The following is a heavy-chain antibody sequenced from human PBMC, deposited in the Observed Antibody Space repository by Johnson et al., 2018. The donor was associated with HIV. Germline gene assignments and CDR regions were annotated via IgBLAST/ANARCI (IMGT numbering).Heavy chain of an antibody. V-gene: IGHV3-30*02. CDR1: GFIFSSYG. Sequence: QVQLVESGGGVVQPGGSLRLSCAASGFIFSSYGMHWVRQAPGKGLEWVAFIWYDGSKKYYVDSVKGRFTISRDNSKNTLFLQMSSLRAEDTAVYYCAKPRQPSDAFDIWGQGTMVTVSS. D-gene: IGHD6-13*01. CDR3: AKPRQPSDAFDI. J-gene: IGHJ3*02. CDR2: IWYDGSKK.